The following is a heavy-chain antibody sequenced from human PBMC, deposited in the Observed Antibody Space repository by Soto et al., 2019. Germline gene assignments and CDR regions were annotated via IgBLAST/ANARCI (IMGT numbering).Heavy chain of an antibody. CDR3: AKDSDLDRDGAFDY. D-gene: IGHD2-2*03. CDR1: GFSFDDYG. CDR2: ISWNSGDI. V-gene: IGHV3-9*01. Sequence: EVQLVESGGGSVQPGRSLRLSCAASGFSFDDYGMHWVRQGPGKGLEWVSGISWNSGDIYYADSLKGRFTISRDNAKRSLYLQMNSLRTEDTALYHCAKDSDLDRDGAFDYWGQGILVTVSS. J-gene: IGHJ4*02.